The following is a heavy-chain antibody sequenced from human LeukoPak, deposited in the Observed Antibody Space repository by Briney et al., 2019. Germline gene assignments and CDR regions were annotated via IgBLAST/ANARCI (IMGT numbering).Heavy chain of an antibody. CDR2: IYSGGTT. J-gene: IGHJ4*02. CDR3: ARVDTVMAYYFDL. D-gene: IGHD5-18*01. CDR1: GFTVSTNC. V-gene: IGHV3-53*04. Sequence: PGGSLRLSCAASGFTVSTNCMTWVRQAPGKGLEWVSTIYSGGTTYYADSVMGRFTISGHNSRNTLYLQMNSLRAEDTAVYYCARVDTVMAYYFDLWGQGTLVTVSS.